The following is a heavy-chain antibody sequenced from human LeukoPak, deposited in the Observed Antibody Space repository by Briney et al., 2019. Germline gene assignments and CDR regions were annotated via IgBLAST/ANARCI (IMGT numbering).Heavy chain of an antibody. CDR3: ATAWVGAAGFFDN. V-gene: IGHV3-53*01. J-gene: IGHJ4*02. Sequence: GGSLRLSCAASGFIVSSNYMSWVRQAPGKGLEWVSVIYSGGDTFYADSVKGRFTISRDKSENTLYLQMNSLRAEDTAVYFCATAWVGAAGFFDNWGQGTQVTVSS. CDR2: IYSGGDT. CDR1: GFIVSSNY. D-gene: IGHD1-26*01.